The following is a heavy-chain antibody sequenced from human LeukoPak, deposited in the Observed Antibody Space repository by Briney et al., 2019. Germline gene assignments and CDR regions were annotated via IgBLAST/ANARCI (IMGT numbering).Heavy chain of an antibody. V-gene: IGHV3-15*01. J-gene: IGHJ6*02. Sequence: GGSLRLSCAASGFTFSNAWMRWVRQAPGKGLEWVDRIKSKTDGGTTDYAAPVKGRFTISRDDSKNTLYLQMNSLQTEDTAVYYCTSNPIYCSGGSCYRSYGMDVWGQGTTVTVSS. CDR1: GFTFSNAW. D-gene: IGHD2-15*01. CDR3: TSNPIYCSGGSCYRSYGMDV. CDR2: IKSKTDGGTT.